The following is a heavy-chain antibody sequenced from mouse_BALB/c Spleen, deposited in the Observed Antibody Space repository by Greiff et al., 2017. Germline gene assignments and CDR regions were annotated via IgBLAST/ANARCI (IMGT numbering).Heavy chain of an antibody. V-gene: IGHV14-4*02. CDR2: IDPENGDT. Sequence: VQLQQSGAELVRSGASVKLSCTASGFNIKDYYMHWVKQRPEQGLEWIGWIDPENGDTEYAPKFQGKATMTADTSSNTAYLQLSSLTSEDTAVYYCNASPDGKRHFDVWGAGTTVTVSS. J-gene: IGHJ1*01. CDR1: GFNIKDYY. CDR3: NASPDGKRHFDV. D-gene: IGHD2-1*01.